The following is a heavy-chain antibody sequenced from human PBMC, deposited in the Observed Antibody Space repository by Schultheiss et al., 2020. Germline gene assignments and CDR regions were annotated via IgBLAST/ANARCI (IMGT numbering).Heavy chain of an antibody. V-gene: IGHV3-30*02. D-gene: IGHD6-13*01. CDR3: AKTRQLVLYAFDI. CDR2: IWYDGSNK. CDR1: GFTFSSYG. J-gene: IGHJ3*02. Sequence: GGSLRLSCAASGFTFSSYGMHWVRQAPGKGLEWVAVIWYDGSNKYYADSVKGRFTISRDNSKNTLYLQVNSLRVEDTAVYYCAKTRQLVLYAFDIWGQGTMVTVSS.